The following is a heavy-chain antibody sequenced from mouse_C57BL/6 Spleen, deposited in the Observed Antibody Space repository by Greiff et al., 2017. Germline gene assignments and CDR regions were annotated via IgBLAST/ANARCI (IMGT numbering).Heavy chain of an antibody. CDR3: ASYDYDDEFAY. CDR2: INPSSGYT. CDR1: GYTFTSYW. J-gene: IGHJ3*01. V-gene: IGHV1-7*01. Sequence: VQLQQSGAELAKPGASVTLSCKASGYTFTSYWMHWVKQRPGQGLEWIGYINPSSGYTKYNQKFKDKATLTADKSSSTAYMQLSSLTYEDSAVYYCASYDYDDEFAYWGQGTLVTVSA. D-gene: IGHD2-4*01.